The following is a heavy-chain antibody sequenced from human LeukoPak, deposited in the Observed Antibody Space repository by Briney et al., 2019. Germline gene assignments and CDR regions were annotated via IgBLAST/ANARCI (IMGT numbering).Heavy chain of an antibody. J-gene: IGHJ6*02. CDR2: IIPIFGTA. CDR3: ARGHPWTVWFGVMDYYYYGMDV. D-gene: IGHD3-10*01. Sequence: ASVKVSCKASGGTFSSYAISWVRQAPGQGLEWMGGIIPIFGTANYAQKFQGRVTITADESTSTAYMELSSLRAEDTAVYYCARGHPWTVWFGVMDYYYYGMDVWGQGATVTVSS. CDR1: GGTFSSYA. V-gene: IGHV1-69*13.